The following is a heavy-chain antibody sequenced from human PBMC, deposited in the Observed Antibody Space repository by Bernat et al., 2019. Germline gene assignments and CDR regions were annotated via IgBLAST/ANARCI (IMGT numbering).Heavy chain of an antibody. CDR1: GGSISSSNW. J-gene: IGHJ4*02. CDR3: ARDDYYDSSGYKPLDY. CDR2: IYHSGST. Sequence: QVQLQESGPGLVKPSGTLSLTCAVSGGSISSSNWWSWVRQPPGKGVEWIGEIYHSGSTNSNPSLKSRVTISVDKSKNQFSLKLSSVTAADTAVDYCARDDYYDSSGYKPLDYWGQGTLVTVSS. D-gene: IGHD3-22*01. V-gene: IGHV4-4*02.